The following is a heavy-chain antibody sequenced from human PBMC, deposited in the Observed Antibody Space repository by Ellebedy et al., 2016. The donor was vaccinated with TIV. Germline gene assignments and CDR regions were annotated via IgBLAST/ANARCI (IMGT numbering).Heavy chain of an antibody. V-gene: IGHV1-69*06. Sequence: SVKVSXXASGGTFSSYAISWVRQAPGQGLEWMGGIIPIFGTANYAQKFQGRVTMTEDTSTDTAYMELSSLRSEDTAVYYCATGSYSSGWYLGDYWGQGTLVTVSS. CDR2: IIPIFGTA. CDR3: ATGSYSSGWYLGDY. J-gene: IGHJ4*02. D-gene: IGHD6-19*01. CDR1: GGTFSSYA.